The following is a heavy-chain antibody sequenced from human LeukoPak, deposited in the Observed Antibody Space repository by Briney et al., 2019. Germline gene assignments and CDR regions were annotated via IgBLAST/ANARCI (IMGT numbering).Heavy chain of an antibody. V-gene: IGHV3-15*07. Sequence: GGSLRLSCAASGFTFSNAWMNWVRQAPGKGLEWVGRIKSKTDGGTTDYAAPVKGRFTISRDDSKNTLYLQMNSLRAEDTAVYYCARDRVGYCSGGSCYSPFDYWGQGTLVTVSS. CDR1: GFTFSNAW. D-gene: IGHD2-15*01. CDR2: IKSKTDGGTT. CDR3: ARDRVGYCSGGSCYSPFDY. J-gene: IGHJ4*02.